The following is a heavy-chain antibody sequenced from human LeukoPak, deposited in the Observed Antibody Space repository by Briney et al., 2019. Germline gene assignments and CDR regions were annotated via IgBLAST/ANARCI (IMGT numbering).Heavy chain of an antibody. J-gene: IGHJ4*02. Sequence: GASVKVSCKASGYTFTSYYMHWVRQAPGQGLECMGIINPSGGSTSYAQKFQGRVTMTRDTSTSTVYMELSSLRSEDTAVYYCARDVNPEYTSNWERFDYWGQGTLVTVSS. CDR1: GYTFTSYY. D-gene: IGHD4-11*01. CDR2: INPSGGST. CDR3: ARDVNPEYTSNWERFDY. V-gene: IGHV1-46*01.